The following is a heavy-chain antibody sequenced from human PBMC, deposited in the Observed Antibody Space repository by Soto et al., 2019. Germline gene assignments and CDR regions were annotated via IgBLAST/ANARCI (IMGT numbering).Heavy chain of an antibody. D-gene: IGHD2-21*02. Sequence: SVKVSCKASGGTFSSYAISWVRQAPGQGLEWMGGIIPIFGTANYAQKFQGRVTITADSLRPEDTALYHCTITRDLGKCGGYCPDNFRSGPWGQGTLVTVSS. CDR2: IIPIFGTA. CDR3: YCPDNFRSGP. CDR1: GGTFSSYA. V-gene: IGHV1-69*13. J-gene: IGHJ5*02.